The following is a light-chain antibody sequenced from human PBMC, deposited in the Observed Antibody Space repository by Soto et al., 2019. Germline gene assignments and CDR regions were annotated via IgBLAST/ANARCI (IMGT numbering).Light chain of an antibody. Sequence: QSALTPPSSVSGSPGQSITISCTVTSSDVGSYNLVSWYQQHPGKAPKLMIYEGSKRPSGVSNRFSGSKSGNTASLTISGLQAEDEADYYCSSYAGNSLYVFGTGTKVTVL. CDR3: SSYAGNSLYV. J-gene: IGLJ1*01. V-gene: IGLV2-23*01. CDR1: SSDVGSYNL. CDR2: EGS.